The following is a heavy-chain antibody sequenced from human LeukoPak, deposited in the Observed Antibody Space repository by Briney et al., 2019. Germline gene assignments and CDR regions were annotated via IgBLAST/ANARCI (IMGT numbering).Heavy chain of an antibody. CDR1: GFTFSSSA. Sequence: GGSLRLSCAASGFTFSSSAMSWVRQAPGQGLEWVSVIGTGGETHYADSVRGRFTISRDNSKNTLYLQMNSLRAEDTAVYYCAKHPGYSSGWFYFDYWGQGTLVTVSS. CDR3: AKHPGYSSGWFYFDY. CDR2: IGTGGET. D-gene: IGHD6-19*01. V-gene: IGHV3-23*01. J-gene: IGHJ4*02.